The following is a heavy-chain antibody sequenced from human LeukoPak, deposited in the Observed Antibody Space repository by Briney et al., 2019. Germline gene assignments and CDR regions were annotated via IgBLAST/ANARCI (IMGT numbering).Heavy chain of an antibody. CDR3: AKAQLRSAVTQYFDY. J-gene: IGHJ4*02. V-gene: IGHV3-15*01. CDR2: IKSKTDGGTT. Sequence: AGGSLRLSCAASGFTLSNAWMSWVRQAPGKGLEWVGRIKSKTDGGTTDYAAPVKGRFTISRDDSKNTLYLQMNSLRAEDTAVYYCAKAQLRSAVTQYFDYWGQGTLVTVSS. D-gene: IGHD3-16*01. CDR1: GFTLSNAW.